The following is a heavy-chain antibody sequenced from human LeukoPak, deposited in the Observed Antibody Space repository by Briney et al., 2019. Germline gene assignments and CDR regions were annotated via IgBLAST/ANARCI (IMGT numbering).Heavy chain of an antibody. CDR1: GFTFSSHT. CDR2: ITSGSSSNV. Sequence: PGGSLRLSCAASGFTFSSHTMSWVRQAPGKGLEWVSAITSGSSSNVYYTDSLKGRFTISRDNSKNTLYLQMNSLRAEDTAVYYCARHGSWSFDYWGQGTLVTVSA. J-gene: IGHJ4*02. D-gene: IGHD6-13*01. CDR3: ARHGSWSFDY. V-gene: IGHV3-23*01.